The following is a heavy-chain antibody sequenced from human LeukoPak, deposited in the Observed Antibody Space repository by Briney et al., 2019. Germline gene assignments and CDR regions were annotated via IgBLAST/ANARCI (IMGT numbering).Heavy chain of an antibody. D-gene: IGHD1-26*01. Sequence: GGSLRLSCAASGFTFSSYSMSWVRQAPGKGLEWVSAISGGGGSTYYADSVKGRFTISRDNTKNTLYLQMNSLRAEDTAVYYCAKANSGSYKGWFDPRGPRTIVTVSS. CDR1: GFTFSSYS. CDR2: ISGGGGST. V-gene: IGHV3-23*01. J-gene: IGHJ5*02. CDR3: AKANSGSYKGWFDP.